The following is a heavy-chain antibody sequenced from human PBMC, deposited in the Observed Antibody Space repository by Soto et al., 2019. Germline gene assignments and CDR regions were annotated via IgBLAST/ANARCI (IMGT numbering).Heavy chain of an antibody. CDR2: IYYSGST. V-gene: IGHV4-39*01. J-gene: IGHJ5*02. D-gene: IGHD3-3*01. CDR3: ARHWNGWSGSYAGLPDNWFDP. Sequence: SETLSLTCTVSGGSISSSRYYWGWIRQPPGKGLEWIGSIYYSGSTYYNPSLKSRVTISVDTSKNQFSLKLSSVTAADTAVYYCARHWNGWSGSYAGLPDNWFDPWGQGTLVTVSS. CDR1: GGSISSSRYY.